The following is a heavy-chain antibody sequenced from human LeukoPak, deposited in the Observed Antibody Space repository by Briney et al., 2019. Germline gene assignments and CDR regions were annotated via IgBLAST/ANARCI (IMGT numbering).Heavy chain of an antibody. J-gene: IGHJ5*02. V-gene: IGHV4-34*01. Sequence: PSETLSLTCAVYGGSFSGHYWSWIRQPPGKGLEWIGEINHSGSTNYNPSLKSRVTISVDTSKNQFSLKLSSVTAADTAVYYCARADYCSSTSCYNPPYNWFDPWGQGTLVTVSS. D-gene: IGHD2-2*02. CDR1: GGSFSGHY. CDR3: ARADYCSSTSCYNPPYNWFDP. CDR2: INHSGST.